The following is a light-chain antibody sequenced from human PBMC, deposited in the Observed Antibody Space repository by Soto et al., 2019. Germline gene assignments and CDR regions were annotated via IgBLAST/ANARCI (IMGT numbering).Light chain of an antibody. V-gene: IGKV3-20*01. CDR2: SSS. CDR1: QSVTTQ. J-gene: IGKJ1*01. Sequence: IVLTQSPGTLSLSPGETATLSCRASQSVTTQLAWYQQKRGQAPRLLIYSSSSRASGIPDRFSGSGSGTDFTLTISRLEPEDFAVYYCQQYRTSPPTWTFGQGTKVDIK. CDR3: QQYRTSPPTWT.